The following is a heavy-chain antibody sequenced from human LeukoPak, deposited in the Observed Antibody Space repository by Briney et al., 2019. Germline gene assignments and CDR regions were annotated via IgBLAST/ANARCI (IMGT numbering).Heavy chain of an antibody. D-gene: IGHD6-13*01. CDR3: ATGGPVAAAGSLYFDY. V-gene: IGHV1-24*01. CDR1: GYTLTELS. Sequence: ASVKVSCKVSGYTLTELSMHWMRQAPGKGLEWMGGFDPEDGETIYAQKFQGRVTMTEDTSTDTAYMELSSLRSEDTAVYYCATGGPVAAAGSLYFDYWGQGTLVTVSS. CDR2: FDPEDGET. J-gene: IGHJ4*02.